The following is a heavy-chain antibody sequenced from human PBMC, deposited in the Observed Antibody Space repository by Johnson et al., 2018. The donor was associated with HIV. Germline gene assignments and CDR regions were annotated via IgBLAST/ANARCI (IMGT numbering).Heavy chain of an antibody. CDR2: ISYDGSNK. V-gene: IGHV3-30-3*01. CDR1: GFTFSSYA. D-gene: IGHD6-6*01. CDR3: ASLPIAARPPTDAFDI. Sequence: QVQLVESGGGLVKPGGSLRLSCAASGFTFSSYAMHWVRQAPGKGLEWVAVISYDGSNKYYADSVKGRFTISRDNAKNSLYLQMNSLRGEDTAVYYCASLPIAARPPTDAFDIWGQGTMVTVSS. J-gene: IGHJ3*02.